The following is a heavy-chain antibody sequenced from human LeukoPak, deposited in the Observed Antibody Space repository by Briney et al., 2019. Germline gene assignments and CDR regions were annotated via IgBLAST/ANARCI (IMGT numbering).Heavy chain of an antibody. CDR2: IRYDGSNK. V-gene: IGHV3-30*02. CDR1: GFTFSSYG. Sequence: GGSLRLSCAASGFTFSSYGMHWVRQAPGKGLEWVAFIRYDGSNKYYADSVKGRFTISRDNSKNTLYLQMNSLRAEDTAVYYCAKEASGNYSYYYYYYMDVWGKGTTVTVSS. D-gene: IGHD1-26*01. CDR3: AKEASGNYSYYYYYYMDV. J-gene: IGHJ6*03.